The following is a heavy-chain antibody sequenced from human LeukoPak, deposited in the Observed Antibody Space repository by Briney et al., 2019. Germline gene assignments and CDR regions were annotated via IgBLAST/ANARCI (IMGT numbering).Heavy chain of an antibody. J-gene: IGHJ4*02. D-gene: IGHD2/OR15-2a*01. CDR1: GNYW. V-gene: IGHV3-74*01. CDR2: INSDGSWT. CDR3: VSFYETY. Sequence: GRSLRLSCAASGNYWMHWVRQAPGKGLVWVSHINSDGSWTSYADSVKGRFTISKDNAKNTVYLQMNSLRAEDTAVYYCVSFYETYWGRGTLVTVSS.